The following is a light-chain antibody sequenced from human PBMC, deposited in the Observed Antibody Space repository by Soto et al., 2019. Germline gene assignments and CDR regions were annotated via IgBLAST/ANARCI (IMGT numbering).Light chain of an antibody. J-gene: IGLJ1*01. V-gene: IGLV2-14*01. CDR1: SSDFGGYNY. CDR3: ASYTSSSSYV. CDR2: EVS. Sequence: QSVLTQPASVSGSPGQSITISCTGTSSDFGGYNYVSWYQQHPGKAPKLMIYEVSNRPSGVSNRFSGSKSGNTASLTISGLQAEDEADYYCASYTSSSSYVFGTGTKLTVL.